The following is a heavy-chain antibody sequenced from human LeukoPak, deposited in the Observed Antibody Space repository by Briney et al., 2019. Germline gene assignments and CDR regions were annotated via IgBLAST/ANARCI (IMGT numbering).Heavy chain of an antibody. CDR2: IRYDGSNK. CDR3: ARDLWTGTADYFDY. V-gene: IGHV3-30*02. J-gene: IGHJ4*02. D-gene: IGHD3/OR15-3a*01. CDR1: GFTFSSYG. Sequence: GGSPRLSCAVSGFTFSSYGMHWVRQAPGKGLEWVAFIRYDGSNKYYADSVKGRFTISRDNSKNTLYLQMNSLRAEDTAVYYCARDLWTGTADYFDYWGQGTLVTVSS.